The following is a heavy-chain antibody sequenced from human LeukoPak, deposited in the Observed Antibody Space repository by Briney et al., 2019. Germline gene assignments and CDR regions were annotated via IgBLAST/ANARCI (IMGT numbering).Heavy chain of an antibody. V-gene: IGHV3-21*01. Sequence: GGSLRLSCAASGFTFNSFAMNWVRQAPGKGLEWVSSISSSSSYIYYADSVKGRFTISRDNAKNSLYLQMNSLRAEDTAVYYCARSSEGYWGQGTLVTVSS. CDR3: ARSSEGY. D-gene: IGHD1-26*01. CDR2: ISSSSSYI. J-gene: IGHJ4*02. CDR1: GFTFNSFA.